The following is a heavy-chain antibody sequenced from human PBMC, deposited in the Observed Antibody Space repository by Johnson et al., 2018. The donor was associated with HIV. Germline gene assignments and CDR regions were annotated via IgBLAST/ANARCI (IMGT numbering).Heavy chain of an antibody. Sequence: QVQLVESGGGVVQPGRSLGLSCAASGFTFSSYGMHWVRQAPGKGLDWVAVIWYDGGNKYYADSVKGRFTISRDNSKNTLYLQMNSLRAEDTAVYYCARERSYSSSWYGDAFDIWGQGTMVTVSS. D-gene: IGHD6-13*01. CDR3: ARERSYSSSWYGDAFDI. V-gene: IGHV3-33*01. CDR2: IWYDGGNK. CDR1: GFTFSSYG. J-gene: IGHJ3*02.